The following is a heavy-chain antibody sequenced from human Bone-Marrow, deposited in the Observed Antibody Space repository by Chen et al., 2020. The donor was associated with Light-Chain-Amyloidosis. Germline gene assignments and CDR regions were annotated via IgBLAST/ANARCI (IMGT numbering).Heavy chain of an antibody. CDR2: ISAYNGNT. V-gene: IGHV1-18*04. Sequence: QVQLVQSGAEVKKPGASVKVSCKASGYTFTSYGISWVRQAPGQGLEWMGWISAYNGNTNYSPKRQGRVTMPTDTSTSTAYMELRSLRSDDTAVYYCARAQRSIAAGDYYGMDVWGQGTTVTVSS. J-gene: IGHJ6*02. D-gene: IGHD6-6*01. CDR3: ARAQRSIAAGDYYGMDV. CDR1: GYTFTSYG.